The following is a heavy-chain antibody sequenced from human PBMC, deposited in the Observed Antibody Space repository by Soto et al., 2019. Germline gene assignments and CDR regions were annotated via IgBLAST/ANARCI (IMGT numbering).Heavy chain of an antibody. V-gene: IGHV1-3*04. J-gene: IGHJ6*02. Sequence: QVHLVQSGAEVKKPGASVKVSCKASGYSFSDYTIHWVRRAPGQPPEWMARINTGTASTEYSQKFQGRVTITRDTSATTAYMDLSSLRSEDTAVYYCARGPQDSYGMEVWGQGTTVTVS. CDR3: ARGPQDSYGMEV. CDR1: GYSFSDYT. CDR2: INTGTAST.